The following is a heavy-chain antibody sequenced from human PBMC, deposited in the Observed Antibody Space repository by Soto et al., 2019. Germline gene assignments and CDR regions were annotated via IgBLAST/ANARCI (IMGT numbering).Heavy chain of an antibody. D-gene: IGHD3-3*01. V-gene: IGHV4-34*01. CDR1: GGSFSCYY. CDR2: INHSGST. CDR3: AXGVDDTIFGLARHWFDP. J-gene: IGHJ5*02. Sequence: PSETLSLTCAVYGGSFSCYYWSWIRQPPGKGLEWIGEINHSGSTNYNPSLKSRVTISVDTSKNQFSLKLSSVTAADTAVYYCAXGVDDTIFGLARHWFDPWGQGTLVTVSS.